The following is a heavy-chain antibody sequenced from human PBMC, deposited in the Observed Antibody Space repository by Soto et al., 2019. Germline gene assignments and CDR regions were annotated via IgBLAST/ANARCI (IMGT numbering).Heavy chain of an antibody. V-gene: IGHV4-59*01. D-gene: IGHD1-1*01. Sequence: SSETLSLTCTVSGGSISSYYWSWIRQPPGKGLEWIGYIYYSGSTNYNPSLKSRVTISVGTSKSQFSLKLSSVTAADTAVYYCAGLATRYYVDYWSQGTLVTVS. CDR1: GGSISSYY. CDR3: AGLATRYYVDY. J-gene: IGHJ4*02. CDR2: IYYSGST.